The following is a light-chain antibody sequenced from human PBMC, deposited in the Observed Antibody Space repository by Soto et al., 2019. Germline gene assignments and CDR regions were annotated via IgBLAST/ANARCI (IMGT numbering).Light chain of an antibody. Sequence: EVVMTQSPATLSVSPGERATLSCRASQSIGSNLAWYQQKPGQAPRLLIFGSSTRATGTPARFSGTGAGTEVTLAHSSLESEDFASYHCQQYSHCPPCTFGQGNKLEI. J-gene: IGKJ2*02. CDR3: QQYSHCPPCT. CDR1: QSIGSN. V-gene: IGKV3-15*01. CDR2: GSS.